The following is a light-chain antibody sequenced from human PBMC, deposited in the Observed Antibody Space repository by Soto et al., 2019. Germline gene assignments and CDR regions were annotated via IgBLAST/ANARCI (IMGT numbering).Light chain of an antibody. V-gene: IGKV3-15*01. CDR3: QQYDKWVT. CDR1: QSVSSN. CDR2: GAS. Sequence: EIVMTQSPATLSVSPGETATLSCRASQSVSSNLAWYQQKRGQAPRLLIYGASTRATGIPARFIGSGSGTDFTLTISSLQFEDFAVYFCQQYDKWVTFGPATKVDLK. J-gene: IGKJ3*01.